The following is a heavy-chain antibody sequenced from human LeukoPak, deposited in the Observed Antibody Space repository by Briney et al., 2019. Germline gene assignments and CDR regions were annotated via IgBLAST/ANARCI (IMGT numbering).Heavy chain of an antibody. J-gene: IGHJ4*02. CDR3: ASRGQAYYYDSSGYYYT. D-gene: IGHD3-22*01. Sequence: PSETLSLTCTVSGGSISSYYWSWIRQPAGKGLEWIGRIYTSGSTNYNPSLKSRVTMSVDTSKNQFSLKLSSVTAADTAVYYCASRGQAYYYDSSGYYYTWGQGTLVTVSS. CDR2: IYTSGST. CDR1: GGSISSYY. V-gene: IGHV4-4*07.